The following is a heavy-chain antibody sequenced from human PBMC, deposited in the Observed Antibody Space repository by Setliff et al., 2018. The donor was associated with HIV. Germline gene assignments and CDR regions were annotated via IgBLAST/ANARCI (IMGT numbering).Heavy chain of an antibody. D-gene: IGHD3-10*01. CDR2: IIPMYGVT. CDR3: ARDLYGSSLGGMDV. J-gene: IGHJ6*02. Sequence: SVKVSCKASGGTFSSYVISWVRQAPGQGPEWMGGIIPMYGVTNYAQKFQGRVTITADESTSTAYMELSSLRSEDTAVYYCARDLYGSSLGGMDVWGQGTTVTVSS. V-gene: IGHV1-69*13. CDR1: GGTFSSYV.